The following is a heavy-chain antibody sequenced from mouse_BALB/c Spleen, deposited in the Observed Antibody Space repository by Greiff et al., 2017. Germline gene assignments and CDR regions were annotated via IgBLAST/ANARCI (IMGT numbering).Heavy chain of an antibody. J-gene: IGHJ2*01. Sequence: EVQLVESGGGLVQPGGSRKLSCAASGFTFSSFGMHWVRQAPEKGLEWVAYISSGSSTIYYADTVKGRFTISRDNPKNTLFLQMTSLRSEDTAMYYCARSRGERYFDYWGQGTTLTVSS. CDR1: GFTFSSFG. CDR3: ARSRGERYFDY. V-gene: IGHV5-17*02. CDR2: ISSGSSTI.